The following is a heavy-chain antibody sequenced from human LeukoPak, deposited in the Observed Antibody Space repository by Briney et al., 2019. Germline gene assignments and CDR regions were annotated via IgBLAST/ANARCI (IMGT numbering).Heavy chain of an antibody. CDR1: GFTVSNNY. Sequence: GGSLRLSCAASGFTVSNNYMTWIRQAPGEGLEWVSLIYSGGTTYYAHSVKGRFTISRDNSKNPLYLQMDSLRAEDTGMYYCARDATYSSGWYGGRYFDYWGQGTLVTVSS. J-gene: IGHJ4*02. CDR3: ARDATYSSGWYGGRYFDY. CDR2: IYSGGTT. V-gene: IGHV3-53*01. D-gene: IGHD6-19*01.